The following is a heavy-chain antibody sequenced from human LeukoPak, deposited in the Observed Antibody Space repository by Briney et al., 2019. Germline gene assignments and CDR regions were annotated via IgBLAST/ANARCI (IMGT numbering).Heavy chain of an antibody. V-gene: IGHV3-66*01. D-gene: IGHD6-13*01. CDR2: IYSGGST. CDR3: ARDVQPFTRYGMDV. CDR1: GFTVSSNY. J-gene: IGHJ6*02. Sequence: GGSLRLSCAASGFTVSSNYMSWVRQAPGKGLEWVSVIYSGGSTYYADSVKGRFTISRDNSKNTLYLQMNSLRAEDTAVYYCARDVQPFTRYGMDVWGRGTTVTVSS.